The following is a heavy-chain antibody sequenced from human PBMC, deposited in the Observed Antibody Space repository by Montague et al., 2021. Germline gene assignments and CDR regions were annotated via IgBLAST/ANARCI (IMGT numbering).Heavy chain of an antibody. Sequence: SETLSLTCDIYVDSFTDNYWGWIRQPPGPGQERMGETNHSGSTKSNPSLKPRVSLSLYTSTTQLSLTLQSVTAADTDVSYCVAIKWERQTRNYFEQWGPGILVSVSS. CDR1: VDSFTDNY. CDR2: TNHSGST. CDR3: VAIKWERQTRNYFEQ. J-gene: IGHJ4*02. V-gene: IGHV4-34*01. D-gene: IGHD1-26*01.